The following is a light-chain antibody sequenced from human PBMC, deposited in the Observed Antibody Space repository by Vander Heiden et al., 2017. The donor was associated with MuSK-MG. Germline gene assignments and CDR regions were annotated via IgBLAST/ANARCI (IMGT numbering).Light chain of an antibody. V-gene: IGKV3-20*01. CDR3: QQYGGSPLT. J-gene: IGKJ4*01. Sequence: EIVLTQYPGTLSLSPGQTATLACRANQSVSSTYLAWYQQKPGQAPRLLIYDASTRDTGIPDRFSGSGSGTDFTLTISRLEAEDVAVYYCQQYGGSPLTFGGGTKVEIK. CDR2: DAS. CDR1: QSVSSTY.